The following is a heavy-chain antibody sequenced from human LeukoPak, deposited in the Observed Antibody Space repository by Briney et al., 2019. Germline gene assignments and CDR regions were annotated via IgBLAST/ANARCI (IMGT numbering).Heavy chain of an antibody. CDR2: IYYSGST. V-gene: IGHV4-39*07. CDR3: ARGHVGSYAYYYYYGMDV. Sequence: SETLSLTCTVSGGSISSSSYYWGWIRQPPGKGLEWIGSIYYSGSTYYNPSLKSRVTISVDTSKNQFSLKVRSVTAADTAVYYCARGHVGSYAYYYYYGMDVWGQGTTVTVSS. J-gene: IGHJ6*02. CDR1: GGSISSSSYY. D-gene: IGHD2-8*01.